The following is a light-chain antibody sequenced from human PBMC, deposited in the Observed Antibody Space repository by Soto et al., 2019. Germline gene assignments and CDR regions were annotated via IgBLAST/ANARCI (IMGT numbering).Light chain of an antibody. J-gene: IGLJ1*01. V-gene: IGLV2-8*01. Sequence: QSALTQPPSASGSPGQSVNISCTGTQNDIGVYDFVAWYQHHPGKAPRLIIYEVVQRPSGVPDRFSGSKAGNTASLTVSGLPAADEADYFCKSYAGSNTYVFGSGTKLTVL. CDR3: KSYAGSNTYV. CDR2: EVV. CDR1: QNDIGVYDF.